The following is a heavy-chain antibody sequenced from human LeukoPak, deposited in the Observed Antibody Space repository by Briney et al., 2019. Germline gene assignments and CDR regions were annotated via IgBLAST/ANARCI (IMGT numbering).Heavy chain of an antibody. V-gene: IGHV1-69*06. CDR2: IIPLFGTP. J-gene: IGHJ4*02. Sequence: SVKVSCKASGGTFSSYTISWVRQAPGQGLEWMGGIIPLFGTPDYAQKFQDRLTITADKSTSTAYMELSSLRSEDTAVYYCAKDGGRWDVPHWFDYWGQGNLVTVSS. CDR1: GGTFSSYT. CDR3: AKDGGRWDVPHWFDY. D-gene: IGHD1-26*01.